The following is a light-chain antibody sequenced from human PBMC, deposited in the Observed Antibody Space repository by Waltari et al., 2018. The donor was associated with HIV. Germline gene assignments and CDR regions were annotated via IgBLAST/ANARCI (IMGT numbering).Light chain of an antibody. Sequence: SYVLSQPPSVSVAPGQTARIPCWGNDIGNKRVHWYQQRAGQAPVLVVYENSDRPSGIPERFSGSNSENTATLSISSVEAGDEAVDDADYYCQVWDTSRDHPLFGGGTKLTVL. J-gene: IGLJ3*02. CDR2: ENS. CDR3: QVWDTSRDHPL. CDR1: DIGNKR. V-gene: IGLV3-21*02.